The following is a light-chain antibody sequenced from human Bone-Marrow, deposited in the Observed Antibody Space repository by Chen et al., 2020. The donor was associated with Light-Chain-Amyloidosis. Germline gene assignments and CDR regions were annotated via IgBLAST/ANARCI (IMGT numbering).Light chain of an antibody. CDR3: QSADSSGTYEVI. V-gene: IGLV3-25*03. J-gene: IGLJ2*01. CDR2: RDT. Sequence: SYELTQPPSASVSPGQMARLTCSGDDLPTKYAYWYQQKPGQAPVLVIHRDTERPSGISERVSGSSSGTTATLTISGVQAEDEADYHCQSADSSGTYEVIFGGGTKLTVL. CDR1: DLPTKY.